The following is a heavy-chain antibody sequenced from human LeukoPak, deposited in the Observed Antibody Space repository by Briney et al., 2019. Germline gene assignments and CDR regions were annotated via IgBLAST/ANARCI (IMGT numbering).Heavy chain of an antibody. CDR1: GGSISSGGYY. D-gene: IGHD3-10*01. CDR2: IYYSGST. J-gene: IGHJ4*02. CDR3: ARERYYGSGSWADIYQYFDY. V-gene: IGHV4-31*03. Sequence: SETLSLTCTVSGGSISSGGYYWRWIRQHPGKGLEWIGYIYYSGSTYYNPSLKSRITIAVDTSKNQLSLKLSSVTAADTAVYYCARERYYGSGSWADIYQYFDYWGQGTLVTVSS.